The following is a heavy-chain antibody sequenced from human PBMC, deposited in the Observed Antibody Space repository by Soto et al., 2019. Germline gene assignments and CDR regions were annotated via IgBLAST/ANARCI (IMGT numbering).Heavy chain of an antibody. CDR3: ALVRGYCISTSCYYYYYGMDV. Sequence: ASVKVSCKASGYTFTSYAMHWVRQAPGQGLEWMGWINVYNGNTEYAQKFQGRVTMTRNTSISTAYMELSSLRSEDTAVYYCALVRGYCISTSCYYYYYGMDVWGQGTTVTV. J-gene: IGHJ6*02. CDR2: INVYNGNT. V-gene: IGHV1-8*02. CDR1: GYTFTSYA. D-gene: IGHD2-2*01.